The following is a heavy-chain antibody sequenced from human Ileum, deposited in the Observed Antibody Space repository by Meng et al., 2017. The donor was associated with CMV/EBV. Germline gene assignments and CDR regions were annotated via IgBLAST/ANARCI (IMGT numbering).Heavy chain of an antibody. V-gene: IGHV4-4*07. CDR3: AREEDTVNQFEY. J-gene: IGHJ4*02. CDR2: INAGGST. CDR1: GGSISTYS. D-gene: IGHD4-17*01. Sequence: QVHLQEPAPGLVTPSETLSLPCAVSGGSISTYSWTWVRQPAGKGLEWIGRINAGGSTNDNPSLKSRVTMSVDTSKNQFSLKVTSVTAADTAAYYCAREEDTVNQFEYWGQGTLVTVSS.